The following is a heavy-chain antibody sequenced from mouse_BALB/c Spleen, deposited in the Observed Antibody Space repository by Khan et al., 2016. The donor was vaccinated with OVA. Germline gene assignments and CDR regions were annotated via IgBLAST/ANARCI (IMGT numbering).Heavy chain of an antibody. J-gene: IGHJ3*01. V-gene: IGHV1-18*01. CDR1: GYTFTEYT. CDR3: ARWYFGSNWFAY. CDR2: INPNNGDT. Sequence: VQLQQSGPELVKPGASVKISCKTSGYTFTEYTMHWVRQSHGKSLEWIGGINPNNGDTTYNQQFKGKATLTVDKSSSTAYMERRSLTADDSAVCDCARWYFGSNWFAYWGQGTLVTVSA. D-gene: IGHD1-1*01.